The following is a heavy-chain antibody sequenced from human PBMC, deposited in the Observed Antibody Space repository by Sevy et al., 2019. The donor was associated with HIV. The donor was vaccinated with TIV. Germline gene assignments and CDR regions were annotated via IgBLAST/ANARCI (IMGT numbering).Heavy chain of an antibody. D-gene: IGHD3-10*01. V-gene: IGHV3-23*01. CDR2: ISGSGGST. Sequence: GGSLRLSCAASGFTFSSYAMSWVRQAPGKGLEWVSAISGSGGSTYYADSVKGRFTISRDNSKNTLYLQMNGLRAEDTAVYYCAKVPAMVRGVIVPKYYFDYWGQGTLVTVSS. CDR1: GFTFSSYA. J-gene: IGHJ4*02. CDR3: AKVPAMVRGVIVPKYYFDY.